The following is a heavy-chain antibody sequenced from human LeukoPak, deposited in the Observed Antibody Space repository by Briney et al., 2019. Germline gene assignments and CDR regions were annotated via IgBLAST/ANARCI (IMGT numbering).Heavy chain of an antibody. CDR1: GGTFSSYA. D-gene: IGHD6-13*01. CDR3: ARGGSWYLAFDI. V-gene: IGHV1-69*04. J-gene: IGHJ3*02. Sequence: GSSVKVSCKASGGTFSSYAISWVRQAPGQGLEWMGRVIPILGIANYAQKFQGRVTITADKSTSTAYMELSSLRSEDTAVYYCARGGSWYLAFDIWGQGTMVTVSS. CDR2: VIPILGIA.